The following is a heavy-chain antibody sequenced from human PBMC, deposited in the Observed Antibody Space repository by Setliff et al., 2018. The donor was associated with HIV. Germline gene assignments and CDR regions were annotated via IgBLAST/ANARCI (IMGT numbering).Heavy chain of an antibody. CDR3: ANAPYPRGAFDV. CDR1: GVSITSNSYY. D-gene: IGHD3-10*01. J-gene: IGHJ3*01. V-gene: IGHV4-39*01. CDR2: LYNNGAT. Sequence: SETLSLTCTVSGVSITSNSYYWGWIRQPPGKGLEWIGSLYNNGATYYNPSLRSRVTIFVDMSKNQFSLKLTSVTAADTAMYYCANAPYPRGAFDVWGQGTVVTVSS.